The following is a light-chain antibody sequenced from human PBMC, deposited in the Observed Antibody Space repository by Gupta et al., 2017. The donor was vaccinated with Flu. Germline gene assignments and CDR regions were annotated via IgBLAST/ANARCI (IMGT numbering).Light chain of an antibody. CDR2: GVS. CDR3: QQDSGWPLT. V-gene: IGKV3-15*01. J-gene: IGKJ4*01. CDR1: QSVRNN. Sequence: ETVMTQSPATLSVSPGESATLSCRASQSVRNNYLGWYQQKPGQAPRLLIYGVSTRATGVPARFSGSGSGTEFTLTISSLQSEDFAVYFCQQDSGWPLTFGGGTKVEIK.